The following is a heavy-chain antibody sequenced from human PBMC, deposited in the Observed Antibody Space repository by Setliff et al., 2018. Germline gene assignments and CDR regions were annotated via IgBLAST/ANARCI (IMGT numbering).Heavy chain of an antibody. CDR3: ARAKDGYDFDYFDY. V-gene: IGHV4-31*03. Sequence: PSETLSLTCTVSDGSIRSGDYWGWIRQHPGKGLEWIGYIHHTGTTFYNPSLRSRVTISVDTSKNQFSLKLTSLTAAETAVYYCARAKDGYDFDYFDYWGQGTPVTV. D-gene: IGHD5-12*01. CDR2: IHHTGTT. J-gene: IGHJ4*02. CDR1: DGSIRSGDY.